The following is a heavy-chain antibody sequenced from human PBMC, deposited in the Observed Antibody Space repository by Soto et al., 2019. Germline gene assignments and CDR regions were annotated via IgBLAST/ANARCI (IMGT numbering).Heavy chain of an antibody. CDR1: GYILSEIS. D-gene: IGHD2-2*01. J-gene: IGHJ6*02. V-gene: IGHV1-24*01. CDR3: ATKISQLPGAPYGRDV. CDR2: FDPEDGET. Sequence: ASVKFYCKVSGYILSEISMHWVRQASGKGLEWMGRFDPEDGETIYTQKFQGRVTMTEDTSTGTAYMELSSLRSEDKAVYYCATKISQLPGAPYGRDVGGQGTTVTVSS.